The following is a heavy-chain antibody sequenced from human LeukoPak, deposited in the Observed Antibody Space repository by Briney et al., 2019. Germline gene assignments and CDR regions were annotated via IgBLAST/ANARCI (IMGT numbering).Heavy chain of an antibody. D-gene: IGHD7-27*01. J-gene: IGHJ5*02. CDR2: ISSSSSTI. Sequence: GGSLRLSCAASGFTFSSYSMNWVRQAPGKGLEWVSYISSSSSTIYYADSVKGRFTISRDNAKNSLYLQMNSLRAEDTAVYYCARGQLGYGVNWFDPWGQGTLVTVSS. CDR1: GFTFSSYS. CDR3: ARGQLGYGVNWFDP. V-gene: IGHV3-48*04.